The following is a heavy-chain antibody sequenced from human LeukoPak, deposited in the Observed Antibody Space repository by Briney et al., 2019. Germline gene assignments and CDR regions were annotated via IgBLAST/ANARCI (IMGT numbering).Heavy chain of an antibody. CDR1: GGSFSGYY. J-gene: IGHJ4*02. Sequence: SETLSLTCAVYGGSFSGYYWSWIRQPPGKGLELIGEINHSGSTNYNPSLKSRVTISVDTSKNQFSLKLSSVTAADTAVYYCARGQVAAPPYWGQGTLVTVSS. CDR3: ARGQVAAPPY. CDR2: INHSGST. D-gene: IGHD6-19*01. V-gene: IGHV4-34*01.